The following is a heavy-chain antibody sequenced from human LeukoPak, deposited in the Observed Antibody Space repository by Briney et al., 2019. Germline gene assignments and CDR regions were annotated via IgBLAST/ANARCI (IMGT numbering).Heavy chain of an antibody. CDR2: IIPIFGTA. D-gene: IGHD2-21*01. CDR1: GYTFTSYD. CDR3: ARAYCGGDCPFDY. Sequence: ASVKVSCKASGYTFTSYDINWVRQATGQGLEWMGGIIPIFGTANYAQKFQGRVTITADESTSTAYMELSSLRSEDTAVYYCARAYCGGDCPFDYWGQGTLVTVSS. V-gene: IGHV1-69*13. J-gene: IGHJ4*02.